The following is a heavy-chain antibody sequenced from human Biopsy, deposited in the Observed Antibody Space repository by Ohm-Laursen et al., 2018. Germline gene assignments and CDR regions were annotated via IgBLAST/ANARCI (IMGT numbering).Heavy chain of an antibody. Sequence: SLRLSCAASGFTFKDYNMNWVRQAPGKGLEWVSSISSSTSYIYYADSVKGRFTVSRDNAKNSLYLQMNSLRAEDTAVYYCARVRLVRKIISQPGDYWGQGTLVTVSS. J-gene: IGHJ4*02. V-gene: IGHV3-21*01. CDR3: ARVRLVRKIISQPGDY. CDR2: ISSSTSYI. D-gene: IGHD3-10*01. CDR1: GFTFKDYN.